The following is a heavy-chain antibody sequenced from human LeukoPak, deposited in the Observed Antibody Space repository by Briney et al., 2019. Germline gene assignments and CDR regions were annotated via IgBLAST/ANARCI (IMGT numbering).Heavy chain of an antibody. CDR1: GFTFSSYE. J-gene: IGHJ4*02. D-gene: IGHD3-10*01. Sequence: TGGSLRLSCAASGFTFSSYEMNWVRQAPGKGLEWVSYISSSGSTIYYADSVKGRFTSPRDNVKNSLYLQMNSLRAEDTAVYYCVRQYYYGSGSYLWAPDYWGQGTLVTVSS. CDR2: ISSSGSTI. V-gene: IGHV3-48*03. CDR3: VRQYYYGSGSYLWAPDY.